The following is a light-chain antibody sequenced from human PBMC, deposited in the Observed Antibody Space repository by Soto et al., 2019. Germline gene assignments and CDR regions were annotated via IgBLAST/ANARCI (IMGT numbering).Light chain of an antibody. J-gene: IGKJ2*01. CDR3: QQSYSTPYT. CDR1: QSINSY. Sequence: DIHMTQSPSSLSASVGDRVTITCRASQSINSYLNWYQHKPGKAPKVLIYAASSLQSGVPSRFSGSGSGTDFTLTISSLQPEDFGSYYCQQSYSTPYTFGQGTKVDIK. V-gene: IGKV1-39*01. CDR2: AAS.